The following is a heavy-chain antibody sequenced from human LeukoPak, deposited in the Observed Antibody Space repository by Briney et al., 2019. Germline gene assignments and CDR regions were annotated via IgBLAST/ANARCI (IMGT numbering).Heavy chain of an antibody. D-gene: IGHD3-22*01. CDR1: GDSINSYH. J-gene: IGHJ4*02. V-gene: IGHV4-4*07. Sequence: SETLSLTCTVSGDSINSYHWSWIRQRAGKGLEWIGRIHMSGSTNYNPSLRSRVAISMDNSKNQFSLKLRSVTAADTAGYYCARDDSSRDDSGGYHYWGQGTLVTISS. CDR3: ARDDSSRDDSGGYHY. CDR2: IHMSGST.